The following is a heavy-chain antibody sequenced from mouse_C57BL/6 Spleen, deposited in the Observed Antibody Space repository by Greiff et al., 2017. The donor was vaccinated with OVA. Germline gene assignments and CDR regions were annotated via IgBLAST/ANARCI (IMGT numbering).Heavy chain of an antibody. V-gene: IGHV1-82*01. Sequence: QVQLMQSGPELVKPGASVKLSCKASGFAFSSSWMNWVKQRPGKGLEWIGRIYPGAGDTNYNGTVKGKATLTADKSYSTDYMQLSSLTSEDSAVYFYARRNYYGSDAMDYWGQGTSVTVSS. CDR2: IYPGAGDT. D-gene: IGHD1-1*01. J-gene: IGHJ4*01. CDR3: ARRNYYGSDAMDY. CDR1: GFAFSSSW.